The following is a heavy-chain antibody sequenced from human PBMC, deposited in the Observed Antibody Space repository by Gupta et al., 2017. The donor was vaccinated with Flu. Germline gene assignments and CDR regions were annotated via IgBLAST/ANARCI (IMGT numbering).Heavy chain of an antibody. J-gene: IGHJ4*02. D-gene: IGHD3-22*01. CDR2: ISGSGGST. V-gene: IGHV3-23*01. CDR1: GFTFSSYA. Sequence: EVQLLESGGGLVQPGGCLRLSCAGSGFTFSSYAMSWVRQAPGKGLEWVSAISGSGGSTYYADSVKGRFTISRDNSKNTLYLQMNSLRAEDTAVYYCAKDPPSIVVVMGGFFDYWGQGTLVTVSS. CDR3: AKDPPSIVVVMGGFFDY.